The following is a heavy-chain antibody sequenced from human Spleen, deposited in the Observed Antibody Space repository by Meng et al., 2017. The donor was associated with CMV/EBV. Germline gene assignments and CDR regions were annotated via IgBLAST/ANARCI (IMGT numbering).Heavy chain of an antibody. V-gene: IGHV1-69*05. CDR1: GGSVNSHG. CDR3: ARDQTGFDY. J-gene: IGHJ4*02. D-gene: IGHD1-1*01. Sequence: KVYCKASGGSVNSHGIHWVRQAPGQGLERMRGIRLMYGTTNYAQKCQGRVTSTTDESTSSAYMELSRLRSEDTAVYYCARDQTGFDYWGQGTLVTVSS. CDR2: IRLMYGTT.